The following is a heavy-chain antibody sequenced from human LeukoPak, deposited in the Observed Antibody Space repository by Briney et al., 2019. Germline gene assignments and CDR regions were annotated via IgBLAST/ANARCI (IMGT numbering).Heavy chain of an antibody. D-gene: IGHD3-22*01. V-gene: IGHV3-21*01. CDR2: ISSSSSYI. J-gene: IGHJ4*02. CDR1: GFTFSSYS. Sequence: GGSLRLSCAASGFTFSSYSMNWVRQAPGKGLEWVSSISSSSSYIYYADSVKGRFTISRDNAKNPLYLQMNSLRAEDTAVYYCAIAGSGYWDDYWGQGTLVTVSS. CDR3: AIAGSGYWDDY.